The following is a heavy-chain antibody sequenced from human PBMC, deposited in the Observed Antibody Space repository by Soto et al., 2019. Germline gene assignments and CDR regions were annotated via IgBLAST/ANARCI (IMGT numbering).Heavy chain of an antibody. CDR2: INWNSRSI. CDR3: AKDRRAMNWYFDL. Sequence: EVQLVESGGGLGQPGTSLRLSCAASGFTFDDFAMHWVRQAPGKGLEWVAGINWNSRSIDYADSVKGRFIISRDNAKKSIYLQLNNLRTEYTAFYYCAKDRRAMNWYFDLWGRGTLVVVSS. J-gene: IGHJ2*01. CDR1: GFTFDDFA. V-gene: IGHV3-9*01.